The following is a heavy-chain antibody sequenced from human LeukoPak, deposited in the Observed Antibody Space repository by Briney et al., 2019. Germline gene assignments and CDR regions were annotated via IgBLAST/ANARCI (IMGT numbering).Heavy chain of an antibody. D-gene: IGHD1-26*01. CDR3: ARDPVGGSTIFDY. J-gene: IGHJ4*02. CDR1: GDSFSSNSAA. Sequence: SQTLSLTCAISGDSFSSNSAAWNWIRQSASRGLEWLGRTYYRSKWYYDYAVAVKSRISINPDTSKNQFSLQLGSVTPEDTAVYYCARDPVGGSTIFDYWGQGTLVTVSS. CDR2: TYYRSKWYY. V-gene: IGHV6-1*01.